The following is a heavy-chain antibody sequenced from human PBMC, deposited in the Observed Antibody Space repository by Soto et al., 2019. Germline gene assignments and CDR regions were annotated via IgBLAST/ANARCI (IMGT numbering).Heavy chain of an antibody. Sequence: SETLSLTCTVSGGSISSYYWSWIRQPPGKRLEWIGYIYYSGSTDYNPSLKSRVTISVDTSKNQFSLKLSSVTAADTAVYYCARGPVNWNPGLAYYYYSMDVWGQGTTVTVSS. CDR2: IYYSGST. CDR1: GGSISSYY. CDR3: ARGPVNWNPGLAYYYYSMDV. V-gene: IGHV4-59*01. D-gene: IGHD1-20*01. J-gene: IGHJ6*02.